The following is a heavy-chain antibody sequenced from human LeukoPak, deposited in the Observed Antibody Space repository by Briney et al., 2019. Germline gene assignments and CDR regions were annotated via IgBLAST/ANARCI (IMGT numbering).Heavy chain of an antibody. J-gene: IGHJ6*03. CDR3: ARAPITIFGVVIYYYYMDV. Sequence: SETLSLTCTVSGGSMSSYYWSWIRQPPGKGLEWIGYIYYSGSTNNNPSLKSRVTISVDTSKNQFSLKLRSVTAADTAVYYCARAPITIFGVVIYYYYMDVWGKGTTVTVSS. V-gene: IGHV4-59*08. CDR2: IYYSGST. CDR1: GGSMSSYY. D-gene: IGHD3-3*01.